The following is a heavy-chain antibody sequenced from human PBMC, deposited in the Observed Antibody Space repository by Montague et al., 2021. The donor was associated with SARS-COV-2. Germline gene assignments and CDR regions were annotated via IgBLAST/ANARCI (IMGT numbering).Heavy chain of an antibody. CDR3: ARGSGWMGNAFDI. J-gene: IGHJ3*02. Sequence: SESLSLTCTVSGGSISSYYWSWIRQPPGKGLEWIGYIYYSGSTNYNPSLKSRVTISVDTSKNQFSLKLSSVTAADTAVYYCARGSGWMGNAFDIWGQGAMVTVSS. D-gene: IGHD6-19*01. CDR2: IYYSGST. CDR1: GGSISSYY. V-gene: IGHV4-59*01.